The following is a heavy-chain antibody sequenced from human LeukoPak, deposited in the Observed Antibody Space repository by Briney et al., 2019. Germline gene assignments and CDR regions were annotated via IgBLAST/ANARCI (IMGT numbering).Heavy chain of an antibody. V-gene: IGHV3-30*02. CDR3: AKGRSSGWYANWFDY. Sequence: GGSLRLSCAASGFTFSSYGMHWVRQAPGKGLEWVAFIRYDGSNKYYADSVKGRFTISRDNSKNTLYLQMNSLRAEDTAVYYCAKGRSSGWYANWFDYWGQGTLVTVSS. CDR1: GFTFSSYG. D-gene: IGHD6-19*01. J-gene: IGHJ4*02. CDR2: IRYDGSNK.